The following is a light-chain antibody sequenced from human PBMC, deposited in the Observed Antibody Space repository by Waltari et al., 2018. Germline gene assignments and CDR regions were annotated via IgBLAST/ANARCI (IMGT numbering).Light chain of an antibody. Sequence: EIVLTQSPATLSLSPGDTATLSCRASQSVGTHLAWYQQKPGQAPRLLNYDASNRATGIPDRFRGSGSGTDFTLTISSLETADFAIYYCQQRSSWTPHTFGQGARLEIK. V-gene: IGKV3-11*01. CDR3: QQRSSWTPHT. CDR1: QSVGTH. J-gene: IGKJ2*01. CDR2: DAS.